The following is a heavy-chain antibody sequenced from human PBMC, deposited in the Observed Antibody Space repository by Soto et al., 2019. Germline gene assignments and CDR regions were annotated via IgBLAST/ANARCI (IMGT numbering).Heavy chain of an antibody. CDR3: VKVLAQVLPNPVDI. V-gene: IGHV3-64D*08. D-gene: IGHD2-2*01. CDR2: ISSNGGST. CDR1: GFTFSSYA. J-gene: IGHJ3*02. Sequence: GGSLRLSCSASGFTFSSYAMHWVRQAPGKGLEYVSAISSNGGSTYYADSVKGRFTISRDKSKNTLYLQMSSLRAEDTAVYYCVKVLAQVLPNPVDIWGQGTMVTVSS.